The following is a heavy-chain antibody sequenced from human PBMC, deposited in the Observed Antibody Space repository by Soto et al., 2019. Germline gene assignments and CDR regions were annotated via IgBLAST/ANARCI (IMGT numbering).Heavy chain of an antibody. D-gene: IGHD4-17*01. CDR3: ASEMATVTTQYSYYYGMDV. J-gene: IGHJ6*02. V-gene: IGHV1-2*04. Sequence: VQLVQSGAEVKKPGASVKVSCKASGYTFTGYYMHWVRQAPGQGLEWMGWINPNSGGTNYAQKFQGWVTMTRDTSISTAYMELSRLRSDYTAVYYCASEMATVTTQYSYYYGMDVGGQGTTVTVSS. CDR2: INPNSGGT. CDR1: GYTFTGYY.